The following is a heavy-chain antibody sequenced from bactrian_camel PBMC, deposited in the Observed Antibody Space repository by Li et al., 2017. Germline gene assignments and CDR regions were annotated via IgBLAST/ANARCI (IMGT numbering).Heavy chain of an antibody. CDR1: GFALSKFW. Sequence: VQLVESGGGLVQPGESLRLSCVASGFALSKFWMYWVRQAPGKALEWVSINETSGRTQYVESVKGRFTLSKDNAKNILYLQMNNLKPEDTAMYYCASKRSCSRWYWQSLSSTDFNHRGQGTQVTVS. J-gene: IGHJ4*01. CDR2: INETSGRT. CDR3: ASKRSCSRWYWQSLSSTDFNH. V-gene: IGHV3S1*01. D-gene: IGHD6*01.